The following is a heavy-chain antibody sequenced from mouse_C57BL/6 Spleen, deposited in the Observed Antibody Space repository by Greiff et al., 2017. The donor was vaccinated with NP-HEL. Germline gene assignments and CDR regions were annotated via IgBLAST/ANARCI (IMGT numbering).Heavy chain of an antibody. J-gene: IGHJ4*01. CDR1: GYTFTSYW. Sequence: QVQLQQPGAELVKPGASVKLSCKASGYTFTSYWMHWVKQRPGQGLEWIGMIHPNSGSTNYNEKFKSKATLTVDKSSSTAYMQLSSLTSEDSAVYYCAREYSKYEGVRSMDYWGQGTSVTVSS. D-gene: IGHD2-5*01. CDR3: AREYSKYEGVRSMDY. V-gene: IGHV1-64*01. CDR2: IHPNSGST.